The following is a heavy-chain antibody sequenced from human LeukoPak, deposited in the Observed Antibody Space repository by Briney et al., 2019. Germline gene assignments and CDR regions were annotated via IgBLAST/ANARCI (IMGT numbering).Heavy chain of an antibody. CDR3: ARVRTYGCDY. J-gene: IGHJ4*02. CDR2: INSGGGT. Sequence: GGSLRLSCAASGLTVSNNYMSWVRQAPGKGLEWVSIINSGGGTSYADSVKGRFINSRDNSKNTLNLQMNSLRAEGTAVYYCARVRTYGCDYWGQGTLVTVSS. CDR1: GLTVSNNY. D-gene: IGHD3-10*01. V-gene: IGHV3-53*01.